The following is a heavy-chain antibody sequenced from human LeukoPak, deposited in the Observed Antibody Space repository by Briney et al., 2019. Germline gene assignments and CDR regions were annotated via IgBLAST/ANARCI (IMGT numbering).Heavy chain of an antibody. D-gene: IGHD3-10*01. CDR2: INHSGST. CDR3: ARVWFGPDDY. CDR1: GGSFSGYY. Sequence: SETLSITCAVYGGSFSGYYWSWIRQPPGKGLEWIGEINHSGSTNYNPSLKSRVTISVDTSKNQFSLKLSSVTAADTAVYYCARVWFGPDDYWGQGALVTASS. J-gene: IGHJ4*02. V-gene: IGHV4-34*01.